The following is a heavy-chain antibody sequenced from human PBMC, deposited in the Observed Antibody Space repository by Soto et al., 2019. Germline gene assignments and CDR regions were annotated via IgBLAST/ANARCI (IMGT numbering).Heavy chain of an antibody. J-gene: IGHJ5*02. Sequence: ASVKVSCKASGYTFTSYGISWVRQVPGQGLEWMGWISAYNGNTNYAQKLQGRVTMTTDTSTSTAYMELRSLRSDDTAVYYCARASSTIFGVVNPFDPWGQGTLVTVSS. CDR3: ARASSTIFGVVNPFDP. V-gene: IGHV1-18*01. CDR2: ISAYNGNT. CDR1: GYTFTSYG. D-gene: IGHD3-3*01.